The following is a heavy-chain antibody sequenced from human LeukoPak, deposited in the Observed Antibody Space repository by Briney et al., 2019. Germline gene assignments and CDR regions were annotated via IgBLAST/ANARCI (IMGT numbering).Heavy chain of an antibody. CDR2: ISYDGSNQ. V-gene: IGHV3-30-3*01. CDR3: ARDLGWTGNTEYFQD. Sequence: GGSLRLSCAASGFTFSSHAMHWVRQAPGKGLEWVAVISYDGSNQYYADSVKGRFTISRDYSKNTLYLQMDSLRAEDTAVYYCARDLGWTGNTEYFQDWGQGTLVTVSS. D-gene: IGHD2-15*01. CDR1: GFTFSSHA. J-gene: IGHJ1*01.